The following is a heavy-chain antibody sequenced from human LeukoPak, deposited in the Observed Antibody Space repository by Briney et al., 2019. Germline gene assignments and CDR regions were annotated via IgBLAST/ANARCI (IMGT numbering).Heavy chain of an antibody. V-gene: IGHV3-23*01. CDR2: LNIGGGGT. D-gene: IGHD6-19*01. Sequence: GGSLRLSCAASGFTFDDYGMSWVRQAPGKGLEWVSGLNIGGGGTDYADSVKGRVTISSDNSRNTVYLEMNSLRDEDTAVYYCAKASGSSGHSFGYGMDVWGQGTTVTVSS. CDR3: AKASGSSGHSFGYGMDV. CDR1: GFTFDDYG. J-gene: IGHJ6*02.